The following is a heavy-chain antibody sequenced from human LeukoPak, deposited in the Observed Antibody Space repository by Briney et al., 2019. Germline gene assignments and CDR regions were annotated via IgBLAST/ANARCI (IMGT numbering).Heavy chain of an antibody. CDR1: GFTFSDYW. J-gene: IGHJ3*02. CDR2: IKPDGSEK. CDR3: AKENEYQLLNDAFDI. Sequence: GGSLRLSCAASGFTFSDYWMTWVRQAPGKGLEWVANIKPDGSEKYYVDSVKGRFTISRDNAKNSLYLQMNSLRAEDTAVYYCAKENEYQLLNDAFDIWGQGTMVTVSS. V-gene: IGHV3-7*03. D-gene: IGHD2-2*01.